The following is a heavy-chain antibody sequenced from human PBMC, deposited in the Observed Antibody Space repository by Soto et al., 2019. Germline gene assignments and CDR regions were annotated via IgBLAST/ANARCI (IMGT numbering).Heavy chain of an antibody. CDR2: INHSGST. D-gene: IGHD6-13*01. V-gene: IGHV4-34*01. J-gene: IGHJ4*02. CDR3: ARGLIAAAGFNVDFDY. CDR1: GGSFSGYY. Sequence: QVQLQQWGAGLLKPSETLSLTCAVYGGSFSGYYWSWIRQPPGKGLEWIGEINHSGSTNYNPSLKSRVTISVDTSKNQFSLKLSSVPAADTAVYYCARGLIAAAGFNVDFDYWGQGTLVTVSS.